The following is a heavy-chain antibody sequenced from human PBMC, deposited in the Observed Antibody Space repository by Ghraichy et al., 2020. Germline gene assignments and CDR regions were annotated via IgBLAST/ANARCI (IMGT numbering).Heavy chain of an antibody. J-gene: IGHJ5*02. V-gene: IGHV3-7*05. Sequence: SCAASGFTFRSYWMTWVRQAPGRGLEWVANIKEDGSEKYYVDSVKGRFTISRDNAKNSLYLQMNSLRAEDTGVYFCAGRSDTWLYNRFDPWGQGTLVTVSS. CDR3: AGRSDTWLYNRFDP. CDR1: GFTFRSYW. D-gene: IGHD1-1*01. CDR2: IKEDGSEK.